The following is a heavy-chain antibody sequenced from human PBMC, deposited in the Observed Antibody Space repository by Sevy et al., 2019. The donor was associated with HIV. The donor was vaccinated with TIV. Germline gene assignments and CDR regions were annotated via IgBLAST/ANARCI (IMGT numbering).Heavy chain of an antibody. Sequence: SETLSLTCTVSGDSIRTSSYYWAWIRQPPGKGLEWIGGIYYSGSTYYNPSLKSRVTISVDTSKNQFSLKLSSVTAADTAVYYCAREDIVVVVAAICYFDYWGQGTLVTVSS. V-gene: IGHV4-39*01. D-gene: IGHD2-15*01. CDR1: GDSIRTSSYY. CDR2: IYYSGST. CDR3: AREDIVVVVAAICYFDY. J-gene: IGHJ4*02.